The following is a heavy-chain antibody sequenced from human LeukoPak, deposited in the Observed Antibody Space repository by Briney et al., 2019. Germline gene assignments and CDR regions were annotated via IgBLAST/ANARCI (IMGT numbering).Heavy chain of an antibody. V-gene: IGHV4-39*07. D-gene: IGHD3-10*01. CDR2: IYYSGST. J-gene: IGHJ5*02. CDR3: ATDQSGWFDP. Sequence: SETLSLTCTVSGGSISSSSYYWGWIRQPPGKGLEWIGNIYYSGSTYYNPSLKSRVTLSVDTSKNQFSLKLSSVTAADTAVYYCATDQSGWFDPWGQGTLVTVSS. CDR1: GGSISSSSYY.